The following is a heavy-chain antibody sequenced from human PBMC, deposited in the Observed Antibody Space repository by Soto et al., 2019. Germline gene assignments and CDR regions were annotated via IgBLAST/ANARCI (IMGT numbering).Heavy chain of an antibody. CDR1: GYTFTSYC. CDR3: ARAPSIVVVPAEYYYYYYYMDG. D-gene: IGHD2-2*01. Sequence: ASVKLSCKASGYTFTSYCISWVRQAPGQGLEWMGWISAYNGNTNYAQKLQGRVTMTTDTSTSTAYMELRSLRSDDTAVYYCARAPSIVVVPAEYYYYYYYMDGWGKGTTVTVSS. CDR2: ISAYNGNT. V-gene: IGHV1-18*01. J-gene: IGHJ6*03.